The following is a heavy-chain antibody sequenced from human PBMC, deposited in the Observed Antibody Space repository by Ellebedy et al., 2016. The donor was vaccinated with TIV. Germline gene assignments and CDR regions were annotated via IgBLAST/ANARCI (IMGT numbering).Heavy chain of an antibody. V-gene: IGHV3-66*01. CDR3: ARGLTKFFFGLNV. Sequence: PGGSLRLSCAASGFTVSSNYMTWVLHAPGKGLEWVSVMYSGGGAYYADSVKGRFTVSRDNSKNTLYLKMNSLRDEDTAVYFCARGLTKFFFGLNVWGQGTTVIVSS. D-gene: IGHD1-14*01. J-gene: IGHJ6*02. CDR2: MYSGGGA. CDR1: GFTVSSNY.